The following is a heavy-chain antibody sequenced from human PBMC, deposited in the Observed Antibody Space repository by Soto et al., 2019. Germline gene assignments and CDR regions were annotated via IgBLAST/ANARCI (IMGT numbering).Heavy chain of an antibody. CDR3: ARDGWQTGRGLSLSGGMHA. Sequence: SETLSLTFTVSGGSISSGDYYWSWILQPPGKGLEWIGYISYSGSAYYNPSLKRRFTISIDTSKKQFSLNLRSVTAADTAVYYCARDGWQTGRGLSLSGGMHACGQGTTVTV. D-gene: IGHD4-17*01. CDR2: ISYSGSA. CDR1: GGSISSGDYY. J-gene: IGHJ6*02. V-gene: IGHV4-30-4*01.